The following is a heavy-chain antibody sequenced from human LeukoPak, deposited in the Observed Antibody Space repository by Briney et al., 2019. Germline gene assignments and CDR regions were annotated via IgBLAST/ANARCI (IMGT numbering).Heavy chain of an antibody. V-gene: IGHV3-48*03. Sequence: PGGSLRLSCATSGFTFSSYEMNWVRQAPGKGLEWISYIKSGGGIIFYADSVKGRFTISRDIATSSLYLQMNSLRAEDTAVYYCASDYYDSSGYYFRPSSLPHYWGQGTLVSVSS. J-gene: IGHJ4*02. CDR2: IKSGGGII. CDR3: ASDYYDSSGYYFRPSSLPHY. CDR1: GFTFSSYE. D-gene: IGHD3-22*01.